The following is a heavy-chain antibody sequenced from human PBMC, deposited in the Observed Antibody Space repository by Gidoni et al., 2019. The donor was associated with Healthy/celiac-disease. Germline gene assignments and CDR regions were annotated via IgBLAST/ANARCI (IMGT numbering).Heavy chain of an antibody. D-gene: IGHD3-10*01. CDR3: ARDLVQGVKKYYYGMDV. V-gene: IGHV3-21*01. CDR2: ISSSSSYI. Sequence: EVQLVESGGGLVKPGGSLRLSCAASGFTFSRYSMNWVRQAPGKGLEWVSSISSSSSYIYYADSVKGRFTISRDNAKNSLYLQMNSLRAEDTAVYYCARDLVQGVKKYYYGMDVWGQGTTVTVSS. J-gene: IGHJ6*02. CDR1: GFTFSRYS.